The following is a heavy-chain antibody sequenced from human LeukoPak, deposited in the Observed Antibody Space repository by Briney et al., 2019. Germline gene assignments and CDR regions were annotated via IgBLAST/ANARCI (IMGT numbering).Heavy chain of an antibody. CDR3: AKAFYYDSGHYSQPVGC. J-gene: IGHJ4*02. Sequence: SGGSLRLSCAASGFTFSSYAMSWVRQAPGKGLEWVSVISGSGNSRNYADSVKGRFTISRDNSKNTLYLQMNSLRDEDTAVYYCAKAFYYDSGHYSQPVGCWGQGTLVTVSS. D-gene: IGHD3-10*01. CDR1: GFTFSSYA. CDR2: ISGSGNSR. V-gene: IGHV3-23*01.